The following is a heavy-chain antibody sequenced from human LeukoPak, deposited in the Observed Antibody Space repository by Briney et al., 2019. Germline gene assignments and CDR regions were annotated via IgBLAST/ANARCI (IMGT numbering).Heavy chain of an antibody. V-gene: IGHV5-51*01. J-gene: IGHJ6*02. D-gene: IGHD3-9*01. CDR3: ARRYDILTGYYPTSYCYYGMDV. CDR2: IYPGDSDT. Sequence: GESLKISCKGSGYSFTSYWIGWVRQMPGKGLEWMGIIYPGDSDTRYSPSFQGQVTISADKSISTAYLQWSSLKASDTAMYYCARRYDILTGYYPTSYCYYGMDVWGQGTTVTVSS. CDR1: GYSFTSYW.